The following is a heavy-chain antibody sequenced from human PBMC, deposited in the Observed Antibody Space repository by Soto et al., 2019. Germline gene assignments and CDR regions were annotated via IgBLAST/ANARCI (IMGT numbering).Heavy chain of an antibody. CDR3: AKERRGFWEWSFDAFDI. Sequence: PGGSLRLSCAASGFTFSSYAMSWVRQAPGKGLEWVSAISGSGGSTYYADSVKGRFTISRDNSKNTLYPQMNSLRAEDTAVYYCAKERRGFWEWSFDAFDIWGQGTMVTVSS. CDR2: ISGSGGST. CDR1: GFTFSSYA. V-gene: IGHV3-23*01. J-gene: IGHJ3*02. D-gene: IGHD3-3*01.